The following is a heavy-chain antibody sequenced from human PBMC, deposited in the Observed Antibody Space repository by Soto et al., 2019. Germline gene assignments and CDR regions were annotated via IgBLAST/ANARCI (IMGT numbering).Heavy chain of an antibody. J-gene: IGHJ4*01. CDR2: IKSKSAGGTT. CDR3: ARGHRSSGKIFDS. CDR1: GFTFSNAW. V-gene: IGHV3-15*01. D-gene: IGHD3-22*01. Sequence: EVQLVESGVGLVKPGGSVRLSCAASGFTFSNAWMSWVRQAPGKGLEWVVRIKSKSAGGTTEHDTPVKERFTITRDDSTNTLYLQLNSLKIEDTDVYYCARGHRSSGKIFDSWGHGTLVTVSS.